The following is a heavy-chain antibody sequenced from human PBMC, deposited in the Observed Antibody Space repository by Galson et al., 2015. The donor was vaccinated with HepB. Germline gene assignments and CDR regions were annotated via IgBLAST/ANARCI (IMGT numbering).Heavy chain of an antibody. V-gene: IGHV3-23*01. CDR3: AKDHGP. CDR2: IKGDGNT. Sequence: SLRLSCAASGFTFNNYAMTWVRQAPGKGLEWVSGIKGDGNTYYANSVKGRFTISRDNSKNTVYLQMNSLRVEDTAVYYCAKDHGPWGQGTLVTVSS. CDR1: GFTFNNYA. J-gene: IGHJ5*02.